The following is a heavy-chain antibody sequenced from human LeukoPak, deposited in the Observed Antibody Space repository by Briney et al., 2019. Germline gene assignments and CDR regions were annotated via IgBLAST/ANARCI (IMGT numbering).Heavy chain of an antibody. Sequence: GGSLRLSCAASGFTFSNYWISWVRQAPGKGLEWVANIKQDGSENFYVDSVKGRFTISRDNAKKSLYLQMNSLRVEDTAVYYCARVQGSSGPGIFEYWGQGTLVTVSS. V-gene: IGHV3-7*01. J-gene: IGHJ4*02. D-gene: IGHD6-19*01. CDR1: GFTFSNYW. CDR2: IKQDGSEN. CDR3: ARVQGSSGPGIFEY.